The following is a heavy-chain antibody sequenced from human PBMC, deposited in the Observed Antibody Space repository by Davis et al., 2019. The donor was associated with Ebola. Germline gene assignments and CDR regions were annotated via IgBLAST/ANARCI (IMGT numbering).Heavy chain of an antibody. V-gene: IGHV1-2*02. CDR1: GYTFTGYY. D-gene: IGHD2-15*01. J-gene: IGHJ4*02. CDR2: INPNSGGT. CDR3: AREKIPNCSGGSCYGGPDY. Sequence: ASVKVSCKASGYTFTGYYMHWVRQAPGQGLEWMGWINPNSGGTNYAQKFQGRVTMTRDTSISTAYMELSRLRSDDTAVYYCAREKIPNCSGGSCYGGPDYWGQGTLVTVSS.